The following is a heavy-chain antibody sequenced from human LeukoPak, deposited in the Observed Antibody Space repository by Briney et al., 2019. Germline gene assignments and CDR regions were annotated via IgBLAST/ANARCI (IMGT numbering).Heavy chain of an antibody. V-gene: IGHV3-43*02. D-gene: IGHD3-22*01. J-gene: IGHJ4*02. CDR3: AKDDYYYDSSGYYPTFDY. Sequence: GGSLRLSCAASGFTFDDYAMHWVRQAPGKGLEWASLISGDGGSTYYADSVKGRFTISRDNSKNSLYLQMNSLRTEDTALYYCAKDDYYYDSSGYYPTFDYWGQGTLVTVSS. CDR2: ISGDGGST. CDR1: GFTFDDYA.